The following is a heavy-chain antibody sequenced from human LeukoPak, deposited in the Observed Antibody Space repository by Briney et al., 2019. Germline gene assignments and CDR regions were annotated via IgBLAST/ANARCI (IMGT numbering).Heavy chain of an antibody. J-gene: IGHJ5*02. V-gene: IGHV3-21*01. CDR3: ARASISRYCSGGSCYSGSWFDP. Sequence: GGSLRLSCAASGFTFSSYSMNWVRQAPGKGLEWVSSISSSSSYIYYADSVKGRFTISRDNAKNSLYLEMNSLRAEDTAVYYCARASISRYCSGGSCYSGSWFDPWGQGTLVTVSS. CDR2: ISSSSSYI. D-gene: IGHD2-15*01. CDR1: GFTFSSYS.